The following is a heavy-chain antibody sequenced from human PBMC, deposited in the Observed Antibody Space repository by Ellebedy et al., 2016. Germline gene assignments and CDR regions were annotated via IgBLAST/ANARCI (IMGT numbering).Heavy chain of an antibody. CDR1: GGTFSSYA. V-gene: IGHV1-69*13. J-gene: IGHJ2*01. CDR3: ARKRLGERWLQLKGSFGSYFDL. Sequence: ASVKVSCKASGGTFSSYAISWVRQAPGQGLEWMGGIIPIFGTANYAQKFQGRVTITADESTSTAYMELSSLRSEDTAVYYCARKRLGERWLQLKGSFGSYFDLWGRGTLVTVSS. CDR2: IIPIFGTA. D-gene: IGHD5-24*01.